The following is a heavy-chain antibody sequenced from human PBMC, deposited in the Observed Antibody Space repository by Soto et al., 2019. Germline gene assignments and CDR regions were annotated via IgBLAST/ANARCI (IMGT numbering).Heavy chain of an antibody. V-gene: IGHV3-30-3*01. CDR1: GFTFSSYA. CDR2: ISYDGSNK. CDR3: ASALVEVDNSFDP. J-gene: IGHJ5*02. Sequence: QVQLVESGGGVVKPGRSLRLSCAASGFTFSSYAMNWVRQAPGKGLEWVAVISYDGSNKYYADSVKGRFTISRDNSKNALYLQMNSLRAEETAVYDGASALVEVDNSFDPWGQGTLVTVSS.